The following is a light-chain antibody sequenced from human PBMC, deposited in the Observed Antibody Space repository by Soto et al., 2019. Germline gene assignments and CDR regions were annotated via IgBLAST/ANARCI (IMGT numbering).Light chain of an antibody. CDR3: ATWDDSLRGRV. J-gene: IGLJ3*02. CDR2: SNN. Sequence: QSVLTQPPSVSEAPRQRVTISCSGNTSNIGNNGVNWYQQVPGKAPKLLIYSNNQRPSGVPDRFSGSKSGTSASLAIRGLRSEDEADYYCATWDDSLRGRVFGGGTQLTVL. CDR1: TSNIGNNG. V-gene: IGLV1-47*02.